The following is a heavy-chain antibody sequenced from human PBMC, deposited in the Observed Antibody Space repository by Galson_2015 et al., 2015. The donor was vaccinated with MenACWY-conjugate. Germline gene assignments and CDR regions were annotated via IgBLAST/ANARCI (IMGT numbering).Heavy chain of an antibody. CDR3: AKTFRARSLTGYYDY. J-gene: IGHJ4*02. V-gene: IGHV3-30*18. CDR2: ISYDGSNK. D-gene: IGHD3-9*01. CDR1: GFTFSSYG. Sequence: SLRLSCAASGFTFSSYGMHWVRQAPGKGLEWVAVISYDGSNKYCADSVKGRFTISRDNSKNTLYLQMNSLRAEDTAVYYCAKTFRARSLTGYYDYWGQGTLVTVSS.